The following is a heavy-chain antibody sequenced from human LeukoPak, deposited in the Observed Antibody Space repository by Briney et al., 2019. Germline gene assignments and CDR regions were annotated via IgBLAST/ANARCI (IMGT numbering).Heavy chain of an antibody. CDR2: INRDGSTP. Sequence: GGSLRLSCAASGFTFTTYWMHWVRQAPGKGLVWVSGINRDGSTPIYADSVKGRFTISRDNAKNTLYLQMNSLRAEDTAVFYCTRSLNYGFDYWGQGTLVTVSS. J-gene: IGHJ4*02. D-gene: IGHD5-24*01. CDR1: GFTFTTYW. CDR3: TRSLNYGFDY. V-gene: IGHV3-74*01.